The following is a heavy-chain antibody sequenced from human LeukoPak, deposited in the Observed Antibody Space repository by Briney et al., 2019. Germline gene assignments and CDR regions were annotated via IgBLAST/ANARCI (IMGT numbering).Heavy chain of an antibody. CDR1: GFTFSSYE. V-gene: IGHV3-48*03. Sequence: GGSLRLSCAASGFTFSSYEMNWVRQAPGKGLEWVSYISISGTTIYYGDSVKGRFTISRDNAKTSVYLQMSSLRAEDTAVYYCARAVVSNNYYGDYVHRAFGYWGQGTLVTVSS. J-gene: IGHJ4*02. D-gene: IGHD4-17*01. CDR2: ISISGTTI. CDR3: ARAVVSNNYYGDYVHRAFGY.